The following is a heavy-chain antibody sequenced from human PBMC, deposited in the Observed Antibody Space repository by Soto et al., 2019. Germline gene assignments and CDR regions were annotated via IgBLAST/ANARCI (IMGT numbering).Heavy chain of an antibody. CDR3: AKDGLLKW. V-gene: IGHV3-9*01. CDR2: ISWNSGSI. Sequence: SLRLSCAASGFTFDDYAMHWVRQAPGKGLEWVSGISWNSGSIGYADSVKGRFTISRDNAKNSLYLQMNSLRAEDTALYYCAKDGLLKWWGQGTLVTVSS. CDR1: GFTFDDYA. D-gene: IGHD2-15*01. J-gene: IGHJ4*02.